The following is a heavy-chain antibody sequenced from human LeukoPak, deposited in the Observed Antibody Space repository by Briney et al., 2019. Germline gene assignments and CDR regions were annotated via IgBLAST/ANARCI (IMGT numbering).Heavy chain of an antibody. J-gene: IGHJ4*02. CDR3: AGGDCSGGSCAYFDY. CDR2: IYYSGST. V-gene: IGHV4-59*01. D-gene: IGHD2-15*01. Sequence: SETLSLTCTVSGGSISSYYWSWIRQSPGKGLEWIGYIYYSGSTNYNPSLKSRVTISVDTSKNQFSLKLSSVTAADTAVYYCAGGDCSGGSCAYFDYWGQGTLVTVSS. CDR1: GGSISSYY.